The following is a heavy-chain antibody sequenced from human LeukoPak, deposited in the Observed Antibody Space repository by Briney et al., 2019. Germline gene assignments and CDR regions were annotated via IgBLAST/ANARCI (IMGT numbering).Heavy chain of an antibody. J-gene: IGHJ4*02. CDR1: GGPFSGYY. V-gene: IGHV4-34*01. CDR3: ARFPYYDFWSGYSSGVDY. CDR2: INHSGST. D-gene: IGHD3-3*01. Sequence: TTSETLSLTCAVYGGPFSGYYWSWIRQPPGKGLEWIGEINHSGSTNYNPSLKSRVTISVDTSKNQFSLKLSSVTAADTAVYYCARFPYYDFWSGYSSGVDYWGQGTLVTVSS.